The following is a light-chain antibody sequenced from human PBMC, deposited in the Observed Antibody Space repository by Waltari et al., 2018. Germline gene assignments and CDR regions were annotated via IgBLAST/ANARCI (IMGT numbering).Light chain of an antibody. Sequence: EIVLTQSPGTLSLSPGERATLSCRASQSVSRYLAWYQQKPGQAPRLLIYGASSRATGIPDRFSGSGSGTDLSLTISRLEPEDFAVYYCQNHERLPAMFGQGTKVEIK. CDR3: QNHERLPAM. CDR1: QSVSRY. V-gene: IGKV3-20*01. J-gene: IGKJ1*01. CDR2: GAS.